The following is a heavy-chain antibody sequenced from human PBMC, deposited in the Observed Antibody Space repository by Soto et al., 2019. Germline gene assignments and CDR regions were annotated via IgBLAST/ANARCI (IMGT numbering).Heavy chain of an antibody. Sequence: QVQLVQSGAEVKKPGASVKVSCKASGYTFTGYYMHWVRQAPGQGLEWMGWINPNSGGTNYAQKFQGRVTMTRDTSISTAYMELSRLRSDDTAVYYCARDRWFGELLEPNWFDPWGQGTLVTVSS. V-gene: IGHV1-2*02. CDR2: INPNSGGT. D-gene: IGHD3-10*01. CDR3: ARDRWFGELLEPNWFDP. J-gene: IGHJ5*02. CDR1: GYTFTGYY.